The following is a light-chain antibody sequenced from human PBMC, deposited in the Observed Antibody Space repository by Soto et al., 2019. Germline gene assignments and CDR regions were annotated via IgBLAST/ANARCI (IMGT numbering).Light chain of an antibody. V-gene: IGLV2-8*01. CDR1: SSDVGNYKY. CDR3: SSYAGSNNWV. J-gene: IGLJ3*02. CDR2: EVS. Sequence: QSVLTQSPSASGSPGLSVTISCTGTSSDVGNYKYVSWYQQHPGKAPKLMIYEVSKRPSGVPDRFSGSKSGNTASLTVSGLQAEDEADYYCSSYAGSNNWVFGGGTKVTVL.